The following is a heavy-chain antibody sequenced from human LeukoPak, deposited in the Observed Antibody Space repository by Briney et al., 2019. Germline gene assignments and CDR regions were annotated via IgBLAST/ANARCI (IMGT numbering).Heavy chain of an antibody. J-gene: IGHJ5*02. CDR1: GGSISGSRYY. Sequence: SETLSLTCTVSGGSISGSRYYWAWIRQPPGKGLEWIGGVYYTGSTYYNPSLKSPVIISVDTSKNYFSLRLSSVTAADTAVYYCARGIVPGFKPYNWFDAWGQGTPVTVSS. CDR2: VYYTGST. D-gene: IGHD2-15*01. V-gene: IGHV4-39*02. CDR3: ARGIVPGFKPYNWFDA.